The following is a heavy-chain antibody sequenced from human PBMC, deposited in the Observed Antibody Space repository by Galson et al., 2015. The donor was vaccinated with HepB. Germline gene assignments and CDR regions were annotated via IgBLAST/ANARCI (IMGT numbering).Heavy chain of an antibody. CDR3: TRNRLGMAYFDS. D-gene: IGHD7-27*01. J-gene: IGHJ4*02. V-gene: IGHV3-48*01. CDR1: GFTFSSYS. Sequence: SLRLSCAASGFTFSSYSMNWVRQAPGKGLEWVSYISSGSSTIYYADSVKGRFTISRDNAKNSLYLQMNSLRAQDTAVYYCTRNRLGMAYFDSWGQGTLVTVSS. CDR2: ISSGSSTI.